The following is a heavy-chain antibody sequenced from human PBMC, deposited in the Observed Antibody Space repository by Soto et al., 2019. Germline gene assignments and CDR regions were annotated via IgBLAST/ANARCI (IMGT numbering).Heavy chain of an antibody. CDR1: GGSVIDNY. D-gene: IGHD3-10*01. V-gene: IGHV4-34*01. CDR3: ATSLWFGTQPEI. Sequence: SESLSLTCAVSGGSVIDNYWTWFRQPPNKGLEWIGEISPSGTTKYIPSLWIRATISVDTSKNQFSLKVTSVTAADTAVYYCATSLWFGTQPEIWGRGTLVTVSS. J-gene: IGHJ4*02. CDR2: ISPSGTT.